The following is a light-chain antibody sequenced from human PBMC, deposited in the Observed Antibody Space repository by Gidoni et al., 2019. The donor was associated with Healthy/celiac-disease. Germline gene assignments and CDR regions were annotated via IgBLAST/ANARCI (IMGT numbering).Light chain of an antibody. CDR2: GAS. V-gene: IGKV3-15*01. CDR1: QSVNSN. J-gene: IGKJ4*01. CDR3: QQYNNWPLT. Sequence: EIVMTPSPATLSVSPGERATLSCRASQSVNSNLDWYQQKPGQPPRLLIYGASTRATGIPARFRGSESGTEFTLTISSLQSEDFAVYYCQQYNNWPLTFGGGTKVEIK.